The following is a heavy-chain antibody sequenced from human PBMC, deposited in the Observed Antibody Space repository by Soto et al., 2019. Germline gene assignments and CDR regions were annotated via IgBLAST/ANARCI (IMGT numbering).Heavy chain of an antibody. Sequence: GGSLRPSFAASEFTSSDYDMHWVRQATGQGLEWVSAIGTTGDPYYPGSVKGRFTISRDNAKNSLYLQMNSLTVEDTGVYFCGRGSSGWYSEVDFWGQGTLVTDSS. CDR3: GRGSSGWYSEVDF. CDR2: IGTTGDP. V-gene: IGHV3-13*05. CDR1: EFTSSDYD. J-gene: IGHJ4*02. D-gene: IGHD6-19*01.